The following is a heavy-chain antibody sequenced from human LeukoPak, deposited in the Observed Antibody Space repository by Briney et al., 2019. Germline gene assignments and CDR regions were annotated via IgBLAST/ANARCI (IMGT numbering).Heavy chain of an antibody. J-gene: IGHJ3*02. Sequence: GGSLRLSCAASGFTFSSYGMHWVRQAPGKGLEWVAVIWYDGSNKYYADSVKGRFTISRDNSKNTLYLQMNSLRAEDTAVYYCARGKGGNPGAFDIWGQGTMVTVSS. CDR2: IWYDGSNK. CDR1: GFTFSSYG. D-gene: IGHD4-23*01. CDR3: ARGKGGNPGAFDI. V-gene: IGHV3-33*01.